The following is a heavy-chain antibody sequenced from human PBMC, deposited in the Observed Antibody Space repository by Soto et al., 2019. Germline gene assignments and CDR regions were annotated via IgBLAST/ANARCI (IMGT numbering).Heavy chain of an antibody. J-gene: IGHJ5*02. V-gene: IGHV1-2*02. Sequence: QVQLVQSGAEVKKPGASVKVSCKASGYTFSGHYIHWVRQAPGQRLEWMGWVDPNRGGTKYAQNFRGSATLTRDTSSNTAYTEQTRLTSDDTAMYYVASVKIETGGRGFDPWGQGTLVTVSS. D-gene: IGHD2-8*02. CDR3: ASVKIETGGRGFDP. CDR1: GYTFSGHY. CDR2: VDPNRGGT.